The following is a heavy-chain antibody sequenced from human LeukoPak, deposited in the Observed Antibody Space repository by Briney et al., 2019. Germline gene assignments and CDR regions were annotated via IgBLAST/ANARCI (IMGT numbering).Heavy chain of an antibody. Sequence: ASVKVSCKASGGTFSSYAISWVRQAPGRGLEWMGGIIPIFGTANYAQKFQGRVTITTDESTSTAYMELSSLRSEDTAVYYCARGYSSSTQGGFDYWGQGTLVTVSS. J-gene: IGHJ4*02. V-gene: IGHV1-69*05. CDR3: ARGYSSSTQGGFDY. CDR1: GGTFSSYA. D-gene: IGHD6-6*01. CDR2: IIPIFGTA.